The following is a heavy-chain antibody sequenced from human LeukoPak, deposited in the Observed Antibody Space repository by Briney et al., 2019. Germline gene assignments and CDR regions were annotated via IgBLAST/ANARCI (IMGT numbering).Heavy chain of an antibody. D-gene: IGHD2-21*02. V-gene: IGHV3-15*01. Sequence: GGSLRLSCAASGFTFSNSWMSWVRQAPGKGLEWVGGIKSKTDGGTTDYAAPVKGRFTITRDDSKNTLYLQMTSLKTEDTAMYYYTTVPFVVVTALLESFQHWGQGTLVTVSS. J-gene: IGHJ1*01. CDR1: GFTFSNSW. CDR3: TTVPFVVVTALLESFQH. CDR2: IKSKTDGGTT.